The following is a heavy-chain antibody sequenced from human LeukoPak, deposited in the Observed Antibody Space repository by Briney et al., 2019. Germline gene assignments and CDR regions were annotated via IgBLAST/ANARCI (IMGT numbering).Heavy chain of an antibody. J-gene: IGHJ4*02. Sequence: AGGSLRLSCAASGFTFSSYSMNWVRHAPGKGLEWVSGISWNSGSIGYADSVKGRFTISRDNAKNSLYLQMNSLRAEDTALYYCAKGTRGAAAGSGHDYWGQGTLVTVSS. D-gene: IGHD6-13*01. CDR1: GFTFSSYS. CDR3: AKGTRGAAAGSGHDY. CDR2: ISWNSGSI. V-gene: IGHV3-9*01.